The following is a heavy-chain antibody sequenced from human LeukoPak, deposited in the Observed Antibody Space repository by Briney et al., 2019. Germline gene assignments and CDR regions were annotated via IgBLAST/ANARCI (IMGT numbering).Heavy chain of an antibody. CDR2: ISRSGGNT. Sequence: GGSLRLSCEASGFTFSTYAMSWVRQAPGKGLEWVSLISRSGGNTYYAGSVKGRFTISRDNSKNTLFLQMNSLRAEDTAVYYCAKVGVWGRLDFDYWGQGTLVTVSS. CDR3: AKVGVWGRLDFDY. CDR1: GFTFSTYA. D-gene: IGHD3-16*01. V-gene: IGHV3-23*01. J-gene: IGHJ4*02.